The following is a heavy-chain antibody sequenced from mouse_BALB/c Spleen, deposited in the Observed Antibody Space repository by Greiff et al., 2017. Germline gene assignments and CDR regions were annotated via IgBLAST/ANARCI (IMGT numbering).Heavy chain of an antibody. V-gene: IGHV5-6-5*01. D-gene: IGHD2-14*01. Sequence: EVHLVESGGGLVKPGGSLKLSCAASGFTFSSYAMSWVRQTPEKRLEWVASISSGGSTYYPDSVKGRFTISRDNARNILYLQMSSLRSEDTAMYYCARGHRYDGFAYWGQGTLVTVSA. CDR3: ARGHRYDGFAY. CDR1: GFTFSSYA. CDR2: ISSGGST. J-gene: IGHJ3*01.